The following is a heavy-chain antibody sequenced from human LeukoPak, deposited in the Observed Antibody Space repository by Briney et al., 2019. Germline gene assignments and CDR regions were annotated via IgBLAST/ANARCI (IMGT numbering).Heavy chain of an antibody. CDR1: GGTFSSYA. J-gene: IGHJ3*02. V-gene: IGHV1-69*05. CDR3: ASYCSGGSCYFNGFDI. CDR2: IIPIFGTA. Sequence: SVKVSCKASGGTFSSYAISWVRQAPGQGLDWMGGIIPIFGTANYAQKVQGRVTITTYESTSTAYMELSSVRSEDTAVYYCASYCSGGSCYFNGFDIWGEGTMVTVSS. D-gene: IGHD2-15*01.